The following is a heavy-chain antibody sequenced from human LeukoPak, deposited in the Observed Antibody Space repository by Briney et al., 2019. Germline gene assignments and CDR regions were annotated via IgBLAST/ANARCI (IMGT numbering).Heavy chain of an antibody. J-gene: IGHJ4*02. CDR2: ISNDETKT. CDR3: ARDITSTGYYLDH. Sequence: GGSLRLSCAASGFSFSNYALHWVRQAPGKGLEWVAAISNDETKTHYSTSVQGRFTISRDNGKDTLYLHLSSVTSEDTAVYYCARDITSTGYYLDHWGRGTLVTVSS. V-gene: IGHV3-30*04. CDR1: GFSFSNYA. D-gene: IGHD3-22*01.